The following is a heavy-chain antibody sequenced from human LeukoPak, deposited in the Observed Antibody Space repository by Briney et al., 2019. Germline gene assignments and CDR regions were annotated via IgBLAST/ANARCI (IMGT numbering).Heavy chain of an antibody. D-gene: IGHD1-26*01. CDR1: GFAFSTYS. V-gene: IGHV3-21*01. J-gene: IGHJ4*02. CDR3: ARVLSGCETTRCELDY. Sequence: GGSLRLSCAASGFAFSTYSMNWVRQAPGKGLEWVSSISSSSTYIYYADSVKGRVTISRDNAKNSLYLQMNSLRAENTAVYYCARVLSGCETTRCELDYWGQGTLVTVSS. CDR2: ISSSSTYI.